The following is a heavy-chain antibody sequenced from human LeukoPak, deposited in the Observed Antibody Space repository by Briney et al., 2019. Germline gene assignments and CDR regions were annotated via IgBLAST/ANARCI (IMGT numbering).Heavy chain of an antibody. Sequence: PGASLRLSCAASGFTFSSYAMSWVRQAPGKGLEWVSAISGSGGSTYYADSVKGRFTISRDNSKNTLYLQMNSLRAEDTAVYYCAKVPYHITYYYFDYWGQGTLVTVSS. CDR1: GFTFSSYA. V-gene: IGHV3-23*01. J-gene: IGHJ4*02. D-gene: IGHD3-10*01. CDR2: ISGSGGST. CDR3: AKVPYHITYYYFDY.